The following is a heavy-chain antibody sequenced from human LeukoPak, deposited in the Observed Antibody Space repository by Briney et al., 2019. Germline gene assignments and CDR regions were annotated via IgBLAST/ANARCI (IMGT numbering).Heavy chain of an antibody. CDR1: GGSISSYY. D-gene: IGHD2-15*01. CDR3: ARVGCSGGSCYSLDY. V-gene: IGHV4-38-2*02. Sequence: SETLSLTCTVSGGSISSYYWGWIRQPPGKGLEWIGSIYHSGSTYYNPSLKSRVTISVDTSKNQFSLKLSSVTAADTAVYYCARVGCSGGSCYSLDYWGQGTLVTVSS. J-gene: IGHJ4*02. CDR2: IYHSGST.